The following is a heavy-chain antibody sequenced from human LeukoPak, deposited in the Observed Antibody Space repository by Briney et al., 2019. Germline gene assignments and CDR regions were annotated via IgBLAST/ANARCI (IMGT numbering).Heavy chain of an antibody. CDR2: INTGDIT. CDR3: AKGLAVAGHFDY. CDR1: GFTFDYSA. Sequence: PGGSLRLSCAASGFTFDYSAMTWVRQAPEKGLEWVSTINTGDITFYANSVKGRFTISRDKSKNTLYLQMNSLRAEDTAVYYCAKGLAVAGHFDYWGQGTLVTVSS. J-gene: IGHJ4*02. D-gene: IGHD6-19*01. V-gene: IGHV3-23*01.